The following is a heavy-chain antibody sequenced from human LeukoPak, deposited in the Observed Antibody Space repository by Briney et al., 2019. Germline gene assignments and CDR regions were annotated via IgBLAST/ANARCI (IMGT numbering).Heavy chain of an antibody. CDR1: GGSISSGSYY. Sequence: PSQTLSLTCTVSGGSISSGSYYWSWIRQPAGKGLEWIGRIYTSGSTNYNPSLKSRVTISVDTSKNEFSLKMSPMTAADTAVYYCARVWKYYYDSSGYDTWGQGTLVTVSS. J-gene: IGHJ5*02. CDR3: ARVWKYYYDSSGYDT. CDR2: IYTSGST. D-gene: IGHD3-22*01. V-gene: IGHV4-61*02.